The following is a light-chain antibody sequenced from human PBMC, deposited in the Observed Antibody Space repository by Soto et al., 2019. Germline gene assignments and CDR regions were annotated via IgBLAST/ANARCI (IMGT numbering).Light chain of an antibody. V-gene: IGKV2-28*01. CDR3: MQAIHAPRT. Sequence: DSGLTQSPLSLHVTPGEPASISCRSSQSLLHSNGNIYLDWYLQQPGQSPQLLIYLGSVRASGVPDRFSGCGSGTDFTLQITRVEAEDVGVYYCMQAIHAPRTFGLGTKVEIK. J-gene: IGKJ1*01. CDR2: LGS. CDR1: QSLLHSNGNIY.